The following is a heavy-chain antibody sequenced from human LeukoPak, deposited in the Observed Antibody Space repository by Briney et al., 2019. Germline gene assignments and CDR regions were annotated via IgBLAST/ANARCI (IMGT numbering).Heavy chain of an antibody. V-gene: IGHV1-8*03. CDR3: AREGSITMVRGAPEYYYYMDV. CDR1: GYTFTSYD. Sequence: ASVKVSCKASGYTFTSYDINWVRQATGQGLEWMGWMNPNSGNTGYAQKFQGRVTITRNTSISTAYMELSSLRSEDTAVYYCAREGSITMVRGAPEYYYYMDVWGKGTTVTISS. J-gene: IGHJ6*03. D-gene: IGHD3-10*01. CDR2: MNPNSGNT.